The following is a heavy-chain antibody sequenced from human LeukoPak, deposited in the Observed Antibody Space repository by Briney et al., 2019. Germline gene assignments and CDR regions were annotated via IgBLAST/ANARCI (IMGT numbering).Heavy chain of an antibody. J-gene: IGHJ4*02. V-gene: IGHV3-23*01. CDR3: VRSLDY. Sequence: GGSLRLSCAASGFPFSSYAMNWVRQAPGKGLEWVSVIAGSDGFTQYADSVKGRFAISRDNSKNTVYLQMNRLRVEDTALYYCVRSLDYWGQGTLVTVSS. CDR2: IAGSDGFT. CDR1: GFPFSSYA.